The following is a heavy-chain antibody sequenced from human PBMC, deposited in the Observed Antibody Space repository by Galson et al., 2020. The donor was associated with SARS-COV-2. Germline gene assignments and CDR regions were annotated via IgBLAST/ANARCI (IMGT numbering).Heavy chain of an antibody. Sequence: GESLKISCAASGFTFSSYAMSWVRQAPGKGLEWVSNIYSGGTTYYGDSVRGRFTISRDNSKNTLYLQMNSLRTEDTAVYYCAKGRDHDYFDYWGQGTLVTVSS. CDR3: AKGRDHDYFDY. CDR2: IYSGGTT. J-gene: IGHJ4*02. V-gene: IGHV3-23*03. CDR1: GFTFSSYA.